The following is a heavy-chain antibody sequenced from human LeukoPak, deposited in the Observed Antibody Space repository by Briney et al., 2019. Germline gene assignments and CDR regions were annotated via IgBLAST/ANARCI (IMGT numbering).Heavy chain of an antibody. D-gene: IGHD3-22*01. Sequence: GASVKVSCKASGYTFTSYGISWVRQAPGQGLEWMGWISAYNGNTNYAQKLQGRVTMTTDTSTSTAYMELRSLRSDDTAVYYCARGTDSSGYYYSNYFDYWGQGTLVTVSS. CDR3: ARGTDSSGYYYSNYFDY. V-gene: IGHV1-18*01. CDR2: ISAYNGNT. CDR1: GYTFTSYG. J-gene: IGHJ4*02.